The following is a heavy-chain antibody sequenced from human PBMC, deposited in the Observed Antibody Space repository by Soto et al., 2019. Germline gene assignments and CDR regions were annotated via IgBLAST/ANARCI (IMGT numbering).Heavy chain of an antibody. D-gene: IGHD6-13*01. J-gene: IGHJ5*02. Sequence: SETLSLTCTVSGASMNSYHWSWIRQPAGKGLEWIGHIHSSVSTNYNPSLKSRVTMSVDTSKNQFSLRLMSLTAADTAVYYCARDQGAAGGGITWFDPCGTGPL. CDR3: ARDQGAAGGGITWFDP. CDR2: IHSSVST. V-gene: IGHV4-4*07. CDR1: GASMNSYH.